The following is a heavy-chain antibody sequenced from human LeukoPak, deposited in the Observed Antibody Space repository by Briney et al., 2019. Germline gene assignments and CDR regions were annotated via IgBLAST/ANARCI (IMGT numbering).Heavy chain of an antibody. CDR2: IKQDGSEK. Sequence: GGSLRLSCAASGFTFSSYWMSWVRQAPGRGLEWVANIKQDGSEKYYVDSVKGRFTISRDNAKNSLYLQMNSLRAEDTAVYYCARDAAPLLWFGEPTPGGMDVWGQGTTVTVSS. D-gene: IGHD3-10*01. CDR1: GFTFSSYW. V-gene: IGHV3-7*01. J-gene: IGHJ6*02. CDR3: ARDAAPLLWFGEPTPGGMDV.